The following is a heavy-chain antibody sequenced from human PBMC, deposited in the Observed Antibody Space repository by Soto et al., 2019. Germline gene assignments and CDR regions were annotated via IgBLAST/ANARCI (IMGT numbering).Heavy chain of an antibody. CDR1: GFIVSSYY. J-gene: IGHJ3*01. CDR2: IYSGGST. CDR3: AKSGGNGWFADDFDV. V-gene: IGHV3-53*01. Sequence: EVQLVESGGGLIQPGGSLRLSCAGSGFIVSSYYMSWVRQAPGKGLEWISVIYSGGSTYYADSVKGRFTISRDNSENTLYLQLNSPRAEDTAVYYCAKSGGNGWFADDFDVWAQGTMVTVSS. D-gene: IGHD6-19*01.